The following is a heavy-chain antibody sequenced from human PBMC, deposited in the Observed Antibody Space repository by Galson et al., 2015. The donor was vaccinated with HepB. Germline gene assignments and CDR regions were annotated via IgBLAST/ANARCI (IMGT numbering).Heavy chain of an antibody. D-gene: IGHD3-10*01. CDR2: MNPNSGNT. CDR3: ARGFGELLSYGMDV. Sequence: SCKASGYTFTSYDINWVRQATGQGLEWMGWMNPNSGNTGYAQEFQGRVTMTRNTSISTAYMELSSLRPEDTAVYYCARGFGELLSYGMDVWGQGTTVTVSS. J-gene: IGHJ6*02. V-gene: IGHV1-8*01. CDR1: GYTFTSYD.